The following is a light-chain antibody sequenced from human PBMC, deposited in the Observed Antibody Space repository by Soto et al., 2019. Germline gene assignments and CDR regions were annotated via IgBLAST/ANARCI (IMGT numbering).Light chain of an antibody. V-gene: IGLV2-14*01. J-gene: IGLJ2*01. CDR1: SSDVGGYNY. Sequence: QSALTQPASVSGSPGQSITISCTGTSSDVGGYNYVSWYQQHPGKAPKLMIYEVSTWPSGVSNRFSGSKSGNTASLTISGLQADDEADYYCSSYTRIGTLVFGGGTKLTVL. CDR2: EVS. CDR3: SSYTRIGTLV.